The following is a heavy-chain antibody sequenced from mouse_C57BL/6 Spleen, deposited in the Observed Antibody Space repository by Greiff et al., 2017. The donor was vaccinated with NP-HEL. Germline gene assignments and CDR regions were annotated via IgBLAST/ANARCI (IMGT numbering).Heavy chain of an antibody. CDR2: IDPSDSYT. J-gene: IGHJ1*03. Sequence: QVQLQQPGAELVRPGTSVKLSCKASGYTFTSYWMHWVKQRPGQGLEWIGVIDPSDSYTNYNQKFKGKATLTVDTSSSTAYMQLSSLTSEDSAVYYCAREGITTGGYFDVWGTGTTVTVSS. V-gene: IGHV1-59*01. CDR1: GYTFTSYW. CDR3: AREGITTGGYFDV. D-gene: IGHD1-1*01.